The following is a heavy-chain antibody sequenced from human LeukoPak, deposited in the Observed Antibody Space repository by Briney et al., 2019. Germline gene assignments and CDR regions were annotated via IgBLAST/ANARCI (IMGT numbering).Heavy chain of an antibody. V-gene: IGHV3-7*01. CDR1: GFNFGEFW. D-gene: IGHD3-22*01. CDR2: IKEDGSES. J-gene: IGHJ1*01. Sequence: PGGSLRLSCAASGFNFGEFWMAWVRQTPGMGLEWVADIKEDGSESFYVDSVKGRFTISRDNAKNSLYLQMNSLRAEDTAVYYCATYSSLNRREFQYWGQGTLLTVSS. CDR3: ATYSSLNRREFQY.